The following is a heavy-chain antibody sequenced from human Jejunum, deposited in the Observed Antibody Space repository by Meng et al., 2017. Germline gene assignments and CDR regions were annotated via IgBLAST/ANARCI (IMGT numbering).Heavy chain of an antibody. Sequence: QVQLVGSGGGLVKPGGSLRPSCAASGFTFSDFYMSWIRQAPGKGLEWVSFISTTGKVIYYADSVKGRFTVSRDNAKNSLFLQMDSLRAEDTAVYYCARPSYFDPWGQGTLVTVSS. CDR3: ARPSYFDP. CDR2: ISTTGKVI. J-gene: IGHJ4*02. CDR1: GFTFSDFY. V-gene: IGHV3-11*01.